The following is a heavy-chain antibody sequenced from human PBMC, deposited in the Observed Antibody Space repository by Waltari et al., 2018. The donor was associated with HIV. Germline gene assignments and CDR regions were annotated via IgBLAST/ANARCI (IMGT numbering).Heavy chain of an antibody. CDR2: INHRRNT. J-gene: IGHJ4*02. D-gene: IGHD5-12*01. V-gene: IGHV4-34*01. CDR1: GETFAGYY. CDR3: ARMALWLRPVYYFDY. Sequence: QVQLQQWGAGLLKPSETLSITCAVYGETFAGYYWSWIRQPPGKRLEWMGEINHRRNTNYNPSLKSRLTMSVDASKNQFSLNLNSVTAADTGVYYCARMALWLRPVYYFDYWGQGALVTVSS.